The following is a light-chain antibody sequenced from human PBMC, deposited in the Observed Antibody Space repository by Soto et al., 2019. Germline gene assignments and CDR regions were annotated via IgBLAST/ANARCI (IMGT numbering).Light chain of an antibody. J-gene: IGKJ4*01. CDR2: AAS. V-gene: IGKV1-12*01. Sequence: DIQVTQSPSSVSASVGDRVTITCRASQGLVSWLAWYQQKTGKAPKLLIYAASSFQSGVPSRFSGSGSGTDFTLTISSLQPEDFATYYCQQTSSFPLTFGGGTKVELK. CDR1: QGLVSW. CDR3: QQTSSFPLT.